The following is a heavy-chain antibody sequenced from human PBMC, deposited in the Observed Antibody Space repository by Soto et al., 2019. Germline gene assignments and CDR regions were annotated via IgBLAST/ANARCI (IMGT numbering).Heavy chain of an antibody. CDR3: ARDGIGGTVFRGYLDY. D-gene: IGHD1-7*01. CDR2: IRIDGSNE. J-gene: IGHJ4*02. V-gene: IGHV3-33*01. CDR1: GGIFHGYG. Sequence: GGSLRLSCAVPGGIFHGYGMHCDRQAPSKGQEWETIIRIDGSNEEYADSVKGRFTISRDNSKNNLYLQMNTLGAEGTAFYYCARDGIGGTVFRGYLDYWGRGTVVTVSS.